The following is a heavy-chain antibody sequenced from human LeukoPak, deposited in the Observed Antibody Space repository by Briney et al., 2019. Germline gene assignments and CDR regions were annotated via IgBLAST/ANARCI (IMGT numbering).Heavy chain of an antibody. CDR1: GFTFDDYA. CDR3: AKDGMDV. CDR2: ISWNSGSI. V-gene: IGHV3-9*01. J-gene: IGHJ6*02. Sequence: PGGSLRLSCAASGFTFDDYAMHWVRQAPGKGLEWVSGISWNSGSIGYADSVKGRFTISRDNAKNSLYLQMNNLRAEDTALYYCAKDGMDVWGQGTTVTVSS.